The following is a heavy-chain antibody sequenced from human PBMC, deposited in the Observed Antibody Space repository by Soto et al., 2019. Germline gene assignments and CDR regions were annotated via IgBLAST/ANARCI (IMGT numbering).Heavy chain of an antibody. CDR3: ARTVRGTTGAI. CDR2: IYYSGST. D-gene: IGHD3-16*01. Sequence: SQTLSHTCSVSGGSIISSSYYLGWIRQPPGKGLEWIGSIYYSGSTYYNPSLKSRVTISVDTSKNQFSLKLSSVTAADTAVYYCARTVRGTTGAIWGQGTMVTVSS. V-gene: IGHV4-39*01. J-gene: IGHJ3*02. CDR1: GGSIISSSYY.